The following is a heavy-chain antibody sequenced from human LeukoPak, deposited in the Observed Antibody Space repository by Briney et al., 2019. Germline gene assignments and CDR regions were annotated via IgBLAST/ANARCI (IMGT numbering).Heavy chain of an antibody. V-gene: IGHV3-30*18. Sequence: PGRSLRLSCAASGFTFSSYGMHWVRQAPGKGLEWVAVISYDGSNKYYADSVKGRLTISRDNSKNTLYLQMNSLRAEDTAVYYCAKDSSPDSSGYYENYFDYWGQGTLVTVSS. D-gene: IGHD3-22*01. J-gene: IGHJ4*02. CDR1: GFTFSSYG. CDR3: AKDSSPDSSGYYENYFDY. CDR2: ISYDGSNK.